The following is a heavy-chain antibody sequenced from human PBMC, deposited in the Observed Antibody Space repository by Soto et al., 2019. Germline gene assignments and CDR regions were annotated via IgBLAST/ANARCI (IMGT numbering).Heavy chain of an antibody. Sequence: SETLSLTCTVSGGSISSYYWSWIRQPPGKGLEWIGYIYYSGSTNYNPSLKSRVTISVDTSKNQFSLKLSSVTAADTAVYYCARGTDNAISPAKGAFDYWGPGVLVTVSS. V-gene: IGHV4-59*01. CDR2: IYYSGST. J-gene: IGHJ4*02. CDR3: ARGTDNAISPAKGAFDY. CDR1: GGSISSYY. D-gene: IGHD2-2*01.